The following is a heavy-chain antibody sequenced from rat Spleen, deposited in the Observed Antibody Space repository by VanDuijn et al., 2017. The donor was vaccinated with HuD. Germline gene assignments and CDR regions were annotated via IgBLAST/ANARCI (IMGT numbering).Heavy chain of an antibody. D-gene: IGHD1-11*01. V-gene: IGHV5-25*01. CDR2: ITTGGAIT. Sequence: EVQLVESGGGLVQPGRSMSLSCAASGFIFSNYYMVWVRQAPTKGLEWVASITTGGAITSYRDSVKGRFTVSRDNAKSTLYLQMDSLRSEDTATYYCARPTEGIAWFAYWGQGTLVTVSS. CDR3: ARPTEGIAWFAY. J-gene: IGHJ3*01. CDR1: GFIFSNYY.